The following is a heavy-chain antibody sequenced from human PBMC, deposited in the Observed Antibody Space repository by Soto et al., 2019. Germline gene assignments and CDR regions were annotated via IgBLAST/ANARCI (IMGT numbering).Heavy chain of an antibody. D-gene: IGHD3-16*02. CDR1: GYTFTGCY. CDR3: AREIFGRLGELSSRPYYYYGMDV. Sequence: GASVKVSCKASGYTFTGCYMHWVRQAPGQGLEWMGWINPNSGGTNYAQKFQGWVTMTRDTSISTAYMELSRLRSDDTAVYYCAREIFGRLGELSSRPYYYYGMDVWGQGTTVTVSS. CDR2: INPNSGGT. V-gene: IGHV1-2*04. J-gene: IGHJ6*02.